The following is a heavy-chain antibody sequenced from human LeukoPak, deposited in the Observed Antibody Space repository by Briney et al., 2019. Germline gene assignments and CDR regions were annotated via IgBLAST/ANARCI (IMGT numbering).Heavy chain of an antibody. Sequence: PSETLSLTCTVSGGSISSYYWSWIRQPPGKGLEWIGYIYYSGSTNYNPSLKSRVTISVDTSKNQFSLKLTSVTAADTAVYYCASAYYDSSAPVYWGPGTLVTVSS. D-gene: IGHD3-22*01. V-gene: IGHV4-59*01. CDR3: ASAYYDSSAPVY. CDR2: IYYSGST. CDR1: GGSISSYY. J-gene: IGHJ4*02.